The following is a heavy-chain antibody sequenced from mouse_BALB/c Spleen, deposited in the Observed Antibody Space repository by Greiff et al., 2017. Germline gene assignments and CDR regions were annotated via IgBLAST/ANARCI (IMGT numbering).Heavy chain of an antibody. D-gene: IGHD2-2*01. CDR1: GFNIKDTY. CDR2: IDPANGNT. V-gene: IGHV14-3*02. J-gene: IGHJ3*01. CDR3: ARGAYGYDGYWFAY. Sequence: VHVKQSGAELVKPGASVKLSYTASGFNIKDTYMHWAKQRPEQGLEWIGRIDPANGNTKYDPKFQGKATITADTSSNTAYLQLSSLTSEDTAVYYCARGAYGYDGYWFAYWGQGTLVTVSA.